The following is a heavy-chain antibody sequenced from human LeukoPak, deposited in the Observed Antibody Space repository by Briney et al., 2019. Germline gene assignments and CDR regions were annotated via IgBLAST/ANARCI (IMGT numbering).Heavy chain of an antibody. CDR3: ARVQWLADDAFDI. V-gene: IGHV4-34*01. Sequence: RSSETLSLTCAVYGGSFSGYYWGWIRQPPGKGLEWIGEINHSGSTNYNPSLKSRVTISVDTSKNQFSLKLSSVTAADTAVYYCARVQWLADDAFDIWGQATMVTVSS. CDR1: GGSFSGYY. CDR2: INHSGST. D-gene: IGHD6-19*01. J-gene: IGHJ3*02.